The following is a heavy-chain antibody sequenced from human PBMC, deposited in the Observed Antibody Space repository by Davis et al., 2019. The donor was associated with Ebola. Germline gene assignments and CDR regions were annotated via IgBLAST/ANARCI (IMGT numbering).Heavy chain of an antibody. CDR3: ARDSPYCSSTSCYLDY. CDR1: GGTFSSYA. D-gene: IGHD2-2*01. J-gene: IGHJ4*02. CDR2: IIPIFGTA. Sequence: AASVKVSCKASGGTFSSYAISWVRQAPGQGLEWMGGIIPIFGTANYAQKFQGRVTITADKSTSTAYMELSSLRSEDTAVYYCARDSPYCSSTSCYLDYWGQGTLVTVSS. V-gene: IGHV1-69*06.